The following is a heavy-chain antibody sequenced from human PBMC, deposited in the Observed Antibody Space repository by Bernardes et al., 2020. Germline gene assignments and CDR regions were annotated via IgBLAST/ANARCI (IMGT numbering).Heavy chain of an antibody. CDR1: GGPTSGYY. Sequence: TLSLTCTVSGGPTSGYYWSWIRQSPGKGLQWIGNIHYRGSTNYNPSLESRVTISVDTSKNQFSLKLTSVTAADTAVYYCARWAATDAFDLWGQGTMVTVSS. CDR2: IHYRGST. V-gene: IGHV4-59*01. J-gene: IGHJ3*01. CDR3: ARWAATDAFDL. D-gene: IGHD6-25*01.